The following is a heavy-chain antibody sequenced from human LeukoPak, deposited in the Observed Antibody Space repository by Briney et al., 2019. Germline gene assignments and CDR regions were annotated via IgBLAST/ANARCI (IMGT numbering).Heavy chain of an antibody. CDR1: GFTFSNAW. CDR3: TRDESLDISKYQD. J-gene: IGHJ4*02. D-gene: IGHD2/OR15-2a*01. Sequence: GGSLRLSCAASGFTFSNAWMSWVRQAPGKGLEWVGRIKSKTDGGTTDYAAPVKGRFTISRDDSKSIAYLQMNSLKTEDTAVYYCTRDESLDISKYQDWGQGTLVTVSS. V-gene: IGHV3-15*01. CDR2: IKSKTDGGTT.